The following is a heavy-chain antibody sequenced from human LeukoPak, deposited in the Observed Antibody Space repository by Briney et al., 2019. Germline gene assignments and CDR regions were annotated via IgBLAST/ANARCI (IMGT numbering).Heavy chain of an antibody. J-gene: IGHJ4*02. D-gene: IGHD7-27*01. CDR1: GGSFSGYY. Sequence: SETLSLTCAVYGGSFSGYYWSWIRQPPGKGLEWIGEINHSGSTNYNPSLKSRVTISVDTSKNQFSLKLSSVTAADTAVYYCARGLDWGPYYFDYWGQGTLVTASS. CDR3: ARGLDWGPYYFDY. V-gene: IGHV4-34*01. CDR2: INHSGST.